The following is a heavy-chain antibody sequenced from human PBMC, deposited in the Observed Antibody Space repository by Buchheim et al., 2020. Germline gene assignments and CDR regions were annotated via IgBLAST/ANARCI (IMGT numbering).Heavy chain of an antibody. D-gene: IGHD6-19*01. CDR3: AKDRGSSGWSFDF. CDR2: ITFGGTVK. V-gene: IGHV3-23*01. Sequence: EVHLLESGGGIIQPGGSLRLSCAASGFTFDDYTMSWARQAPGKGLEWVSSITFGGTVKYYADSVKGRFTVSRDNSKNMLYLPMNSLTVGDTALYYCAKDRGSSGWSFDFWGRGAL. J-gene: IGHJ4*02. CDR1: GFTFDDYT.